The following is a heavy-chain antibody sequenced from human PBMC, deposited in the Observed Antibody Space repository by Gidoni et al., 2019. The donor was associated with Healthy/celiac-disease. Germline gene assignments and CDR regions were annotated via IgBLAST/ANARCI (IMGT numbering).Heavy chain of an antibody. D-gene: IGHD3-10*01. Sequence: QVQLVESGGGVVQPGRSLRLSCAASGFTFSSYGMHWVRQAPGKGLEWVAVIWYDGSNKYYADSVKGLFTISRDNSKNTLYLQMNSLRAEDTAVYYCARGYYGSGRYPDPSDYWGQGTLVTVSS. V-gene: IGHV3-33*01. CDR3: ARGYYGSGRYPDPSDY. J-gene: IGHJ4*02. CDR2: IWYDGSNK. CDR1: GFTFSSYG.